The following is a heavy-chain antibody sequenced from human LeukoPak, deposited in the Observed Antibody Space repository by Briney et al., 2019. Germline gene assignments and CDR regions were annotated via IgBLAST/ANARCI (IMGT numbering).Heavy chain of an antibody. D-gene: IGHD6-13*01. CDR1: GFTCSSYW. V-gene: IGHV3-7*01. CDR3: ASIPGSSTSWYHFDN. Sequence: GGSLRLSCAASGFTCSSYWMSWVRQAPGKGLEWVANIKQDGSEKYYVDSVKGRFTISRDNAKNSLYLQMNSLRAEDTAVYYCASIPGSSTSWYHFDNWGQGTLVTVSS. CDR2: IKQDGSEK. J-gene: IGHJ4*02.